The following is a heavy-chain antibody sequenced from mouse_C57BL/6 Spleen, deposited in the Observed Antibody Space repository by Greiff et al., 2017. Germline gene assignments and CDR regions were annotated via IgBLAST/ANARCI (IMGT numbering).Heavy chain of an antibody. CDR1: GFSLTSYG. V-gene: IGHV2-5*01. D-gene: IGHD4-1*01. CDR3: AKKDWDGNYFDY. J-gene: IGHJ2*01. Sequence: QVQLKQSGPGLVQPSQSLSITCTVSGFSLTSYGVHWVRQSPGKGLEWLGVIWRGGSTDYNAAFMSRLSITQDNSKSQVFFKMNSLQADDTAIYYCAKKDWDGNYFDYWGQGTTLTVSS. CDR2: IWRGGST.